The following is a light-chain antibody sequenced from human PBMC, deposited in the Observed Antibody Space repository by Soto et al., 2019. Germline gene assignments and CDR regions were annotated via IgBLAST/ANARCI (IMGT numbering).Light chain of an antibody. J-gene: IGLJ1*01. V-gene: IGLV1-51*01. Sequence: QSVMTQPPSVSAAPGQKVTISCSGSSSNIGGNSVSWYQQLPGTDPKLLIYDDNKRPSGIPDRFSGSKSGTSATLGITGFQTGDEADYYCGSWDSSLSAYVFGTGTQLTVL. CDR3: GSWDSSLSAYV. CDR1: SSNIGGNS. CDR2: DDN.